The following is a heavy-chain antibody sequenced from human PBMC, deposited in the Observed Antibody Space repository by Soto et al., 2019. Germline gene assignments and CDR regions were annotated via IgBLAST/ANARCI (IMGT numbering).Heavy chain of an antibody. CDR2: IYYSGST. CDR1: GGSISSSSYY. D-gene: IGHD6-6*01. Sequence: SETLSLTCTVSGGSISSSSYYWGWIRQPPGKGLEWIGSIYYSGSTYYNPSLKSRVTISVDTSKNQFSLKLSSVTAADTAVYYCARDLSRSSSIAARLGYNGFDPWGQGTLVTVSS. CDR3: ARDLSRSSSIAARLGYNGFDP. V-gene: IGHV4-39*02. J-gene: IGHJ5*02.